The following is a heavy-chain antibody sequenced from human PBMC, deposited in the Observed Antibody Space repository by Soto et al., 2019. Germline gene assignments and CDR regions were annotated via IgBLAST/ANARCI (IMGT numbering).Heavy chain of an antibody. CDR3: ASAIAATNNWFDP. V-gene: IGHV4-39*01. Sequence: SETLSLTCSVSGDSISSSSYHWAWIRQPPGKGLEWIGSLYYSGSTYYNPSLKSRVTISVDTSKNQLSLKVRSVTAADTAVYYCASAIAATNNWFDPWGQGTLVTVSS. CDR1: GDSISSSSYH. CDR2: LYYSGST. D-gene: IGHD2-15*01. J-gene: IGHJ5*02.